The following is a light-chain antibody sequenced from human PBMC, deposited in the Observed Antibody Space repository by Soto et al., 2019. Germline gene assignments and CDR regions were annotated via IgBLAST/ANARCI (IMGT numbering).Light chain of an antibody. J-gene: IGKJ5*01. CDR2: XSA. V-gene: IGKV3D-15*01. Sequence: IVVTQSPGTLFLSRGDRAPLPXRASQSVIISYLAWSQREPXXTPRLLXXXSAXRASGIPVRFSGSGSGTGFTLTIRSLQSEDVAGESCQRYNNCPPATTVGQGTRLEIK. CDR3: QRYNNCPPATT. CDR1: QSVIISY.